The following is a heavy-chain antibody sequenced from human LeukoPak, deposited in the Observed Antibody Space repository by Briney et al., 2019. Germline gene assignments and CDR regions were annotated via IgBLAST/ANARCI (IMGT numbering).Heavy chain of an antibody. V-gene: IGHV4-34*01. D-gene: IGHD3-10*01. J-gene: IGHJ4*02. CDR3: ARGGITMVRGVSGPYRDFDY. CDR2: INHSGST. CDR1: GGSFSGYY. Sequence: SETLSLTCAVYGGSFSGYYWSWIRQPPGKGLEWIGEINHSGSTNYNPSLKSRVTISVDTSKNQFSLKLSSVTAADTAVYYCARGGITMVRGVSGPYRDFDYWGQGTLVTVSS.